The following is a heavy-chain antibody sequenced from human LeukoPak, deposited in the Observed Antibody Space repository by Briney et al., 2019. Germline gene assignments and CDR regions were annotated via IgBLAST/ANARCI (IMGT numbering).Heavy chain of an antibody. CDR2: VYYSGST. Sequence: SETLSLTCTVSGGSMTSYYWSWIRQPPGKGLEWIGYVYYSGSTNYSPSLESRVTISVATSKNQFSLKLNSVTAADTAVYFCARGPGLNWFDPWGQGALVTVSS. J-gene: IGHJ5*02. V-gene: IGHV4-59*01. CDR1: GGSMTSYY. CDR3: ARGPGLNWFDP.